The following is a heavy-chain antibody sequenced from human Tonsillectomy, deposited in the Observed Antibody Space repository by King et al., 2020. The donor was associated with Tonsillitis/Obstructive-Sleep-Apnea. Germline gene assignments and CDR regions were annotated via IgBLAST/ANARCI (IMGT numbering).Heavy chain of an antibody. V-gene: IGHV5-10-1*03. CDR1: GYSFTSYW. J-gene: IGHJ6*02. D-gene: IGHD3-9*01. CDR2: IDLSDSYT. CDR3: ARHYDILPENYYYYGMDV. Sequence: QLVQSGAEVKKPGESLRISCKGSGYSFTSYWISWVRQMPGKGLEWMGRIDLSDSYTNYSPSFQGHVTISADKSISTAYLQWSSLKASDTAMYYCARHYDILPENYYYYGMDVWGQGTTVTVSS.